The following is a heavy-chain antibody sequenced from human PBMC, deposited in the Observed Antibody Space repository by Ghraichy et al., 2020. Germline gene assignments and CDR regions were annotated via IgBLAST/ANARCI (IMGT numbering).Heavy chain of an antibody. CDR3: ARDRGIAAAGTVFDY. CDR1: GGSISSYY. V-gene: IGHV4-59*01. Sequence: SETLSLTCTVSGGSISSYYWSWIRQPPGKGLEWIGYIYYSGSTNYNPSLKSRVTISVDTSKNQFSLKLSSVTAADMAVYYCARDRGIAAAGTVFDYWGQGTLVTVSS. J-gene: IGHJ4*02. D-gene: IGHD6-13*01. CDR2: IYYSGST.